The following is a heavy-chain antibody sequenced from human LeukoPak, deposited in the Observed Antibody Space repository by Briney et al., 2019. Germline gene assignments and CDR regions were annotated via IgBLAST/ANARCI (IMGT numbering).Heavy chain of an antibody. J-gene: IGHJ4*02. D-gene: IGHD6-13*01. CDR2: ISYDGSNK. CDR3: AKDQYSAAAGQGYFDY. Sequence: QAGGSLRLSCAASGFTFSSYGMHWVRQAPGKGLEWVAVISYDGSNKYCADSVKGRFTISRDNSKNTLYLQMNSLRAEDTAVYYCAKDQYSAAAGQGYFDYWGQGTLVTVSS. V-gene: IGHV3-30*18. CDR1: GFTFSSYG.